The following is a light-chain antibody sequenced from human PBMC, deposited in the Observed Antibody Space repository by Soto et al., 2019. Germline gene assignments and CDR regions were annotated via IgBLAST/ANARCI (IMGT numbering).Light chain of an antibody. CDR2: DVS. CDR1: SSDVGGYNY. V-gene: IGLV2-14*01. J-gene: IGLJ3*02. Sequence: QSVLTQSASVSGSPGQSITISCTGTSSDVGGYNYVSWYQQHPGKAPKLIIYDVSNRPSGVSTRFSGSKSGNTASLTISGLQAEDEADYSCSSYTSTNSWVFGGGTQLTFL. CDR3: SSYTSTNSWV.